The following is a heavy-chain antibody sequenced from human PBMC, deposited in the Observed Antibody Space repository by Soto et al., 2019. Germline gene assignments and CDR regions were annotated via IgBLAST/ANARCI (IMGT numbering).Heavy chain of an antibody. CDR2: IYYSGST. D-gene: IGHD3-22*01. V-gene: IGHV4-31*03. Sequence: KASETLSLTCTVSGGSIGSGDYYWSWIRQHPGKGLEWIGYIYYSGSTHYSSSLKSRVTMSIDTSKNQFPLKLTSVTAADTAVYYCARLSSIDSSGYYLDYWGQGTPVT. CDR1: GGSIGSGDYY. J-gene: IGHJ4*02. CDR3: ARLSSIDSSGYYLDY.